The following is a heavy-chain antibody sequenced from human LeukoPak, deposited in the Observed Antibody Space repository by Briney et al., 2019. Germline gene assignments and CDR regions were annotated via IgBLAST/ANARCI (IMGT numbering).Heavy chain of an antibody. CDR3: ARGGIAIFWRRPWFDP. CDR1: GGTFISYA. V-gene: IGHV1-69*13. CDR2: IIPIFGTA. D-gene: IGHD3-3*01. J-gene: IGHJ5*02. Sequence: SVKVSCKASGGTFISYAISWVRQAPGQGLEWMGGIIPIFGTANYAQKFQGRVTITADESTSTAYMELSGLRSEDTAVYYCARGGIAIFWRRPWFDPWGQGTLVTVSS.